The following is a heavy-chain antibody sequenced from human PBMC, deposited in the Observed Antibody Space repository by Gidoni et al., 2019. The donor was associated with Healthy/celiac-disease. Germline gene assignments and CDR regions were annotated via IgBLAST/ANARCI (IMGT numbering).Heavy chain of an antibody. CDR2: ISYDGSNK. CDR3: ARDGPGRYYGMDV. J-gene: IGHJ6*02. Sequence: QVQLVESGGGVVQPGRSLRLSCAASGFTFSSYAMHWVRQAPGKGLEWVAVISYDGSNKYYADSVKGRFTISRDNSKNTLYLQMNSLRAEDTAVYYCARDGPGRYYGMDVWGQGTTVTVSS. CDR1: GFTFSSYA. D-gene: IGHD7-27*01. V-gene: IGHV3-30-3*01.